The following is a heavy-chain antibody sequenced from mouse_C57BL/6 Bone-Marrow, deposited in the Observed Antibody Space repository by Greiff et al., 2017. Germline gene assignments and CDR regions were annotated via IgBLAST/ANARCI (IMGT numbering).Heavy chain of an antibody. J-gene: IGHJ3*01. V-gene: IGHV5-4*01. D-gene: IGHD1-1*01. CDR2: ISDGGSYT. CDR1: GFTFSSYA. CDR3: ARDLYGSSYQFAY. Sequence: EVKLVESGGGLVKPGGSLKLSCAASGFTFSSYAMSWVRQTPEKRLGWVATISDGGSYTYYPDNVKGRFTISRDNAKNNLYLQMSHLKSEDKAMYYCARDLYGSSYQFAYWGQGTLVTVSA.